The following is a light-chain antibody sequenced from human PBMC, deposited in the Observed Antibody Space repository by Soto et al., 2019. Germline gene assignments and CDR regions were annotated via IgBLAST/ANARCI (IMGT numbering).Light chain of an antibody. Sequence: QSALTQPPSASGSPGHSVTISCTGTSSDVGGYNYVSWYQQHPGKAPKLMIYEVSKRPSGVPDRFSGSKSGNTASLTVSGLQAEDEADYYCSSYAGSNNFDVFGTGTKLTVL. CDR2: EVS. J-gene: IGLJ1*01. CDR3: SSYAGSNNFDV. CDR1: SSDVGGYNY. V-gene: IGLV2-8*01.